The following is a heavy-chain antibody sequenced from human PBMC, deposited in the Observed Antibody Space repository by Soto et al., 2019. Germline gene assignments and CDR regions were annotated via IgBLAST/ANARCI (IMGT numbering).Heavy chain of an antibody. J-gene: IGHJ3*02. CDR3: AKDPILTGPPNDAFEI. V-gene: IGHV3-23*01. D-gene: IGHD3-9*01. CDR1: GFTFSSYA. Sequence: GGSLRLSCAASGFTFSSYAMSWVRQAPGKGLEWVSAISGSGGSTYYADSVKGRFTISRDNSKNTLYLQMNSLRAEDTAVYYCAKDPILTGPPNDAFEIWGQGTMVTVSS. CDR2: ISGSGGST.